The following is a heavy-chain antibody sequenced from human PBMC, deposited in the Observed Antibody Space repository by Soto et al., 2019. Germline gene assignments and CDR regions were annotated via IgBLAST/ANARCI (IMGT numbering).Heavy chain of an antibody. V-gene: IGHV3-30*18. D-gene: IGHD5-18*01. Sequence: ESGGGVVQPGRSLRLSCAASAFTFSSYRIHWVRQAPGKGLDWVAVISYDASDKYYADSVKGRFTISRDNSKNTQYLQMNSLRAEDTAVYYCVKERYGQLWLEDYGMDVWGQGTTVTVSS. CDR1: AFTFSSYR. CDR2: ISYDASDK. J-gene: IGHJ6*02. CDR3: VKERYGQLWLEDYGMDV.